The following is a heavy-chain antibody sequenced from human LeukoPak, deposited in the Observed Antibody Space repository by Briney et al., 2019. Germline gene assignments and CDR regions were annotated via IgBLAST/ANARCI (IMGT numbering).Heavy chain of an antibody. CDR2: INHSGRT. CDR1: GGSFFGSH. CDR3: ARDPTTVVTLPYYFDF. Sequence: SETLSLTCAVSGGSFFGSHWNWIRQSPEKGLEWIGEINHSGRTNYNPSLKSRVTISVDTSKSQFFLKLTSETAADTAVDYCARDPTTVVTLPYYFDFWGQGTLVTVSA. D-gene: IGHD4-23*01. V-gene: IGHV4-34*01. J-gene: IGHJ4*02.